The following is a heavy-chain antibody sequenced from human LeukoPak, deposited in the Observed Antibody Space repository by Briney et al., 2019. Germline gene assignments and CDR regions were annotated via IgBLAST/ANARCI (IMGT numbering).Heavy chain of an antibody. CDR3: AREVAAAGSPFDY. D-gene: IGHD6-13*01. CDR2: ISSSGSTI. V-gene: IGHV3-48*03. J-gene: IGHJ4*02. Sequence: GGSLRLSCAASGFTFSSYEMNWVRQAPGKGLEWVSYISSSGSTIYYADSVKGRFTISRDNAKNSLYLQMNSLRAEDTAVYYCAREVAAAGSPFDYRGQGTLVTVSS. CDR1: GFTFSSYE.